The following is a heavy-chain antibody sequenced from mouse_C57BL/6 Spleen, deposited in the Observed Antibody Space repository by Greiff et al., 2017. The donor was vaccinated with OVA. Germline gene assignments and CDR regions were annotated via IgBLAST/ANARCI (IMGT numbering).Heavy chain of an antibody. CDR1: GFNIKDYY. CDR2: IDPEDGET. J-gene: IGHJ3*01. V-gene: IGHV14-2*01. CDR3: ARGRNDYDWVAY. D-gene: IGHD2-4*01. Sequence: VQLQQSGAELVKPGASVKLSCTASGFNIKDYYMHWVKQRTEQGLEWIGRIDPEDGETKYAPKFPGKATITADTASNTAYLQLSSLTYEDTAVYYGARGRNDYDWVAYWGKGTLVTVSA.